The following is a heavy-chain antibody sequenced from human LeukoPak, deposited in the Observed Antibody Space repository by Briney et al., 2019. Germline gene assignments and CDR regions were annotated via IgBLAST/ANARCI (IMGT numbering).Heavy chain of an antibody. Sequence: GGSLRLSCAPSGFTFTSYGMHWVRQAPGTGLKWVAVIWYDGSNKFYADSAKGRFAISRDNSKKTLYLEMHSLRAEDTAVYYCARAAAGGSDAFDIWGQGTMVTVSS. CDR3: ARAAAGGSDAFDI. CDR1: GFTFTSYG. J-gene: IGHJ3*02. D-gene: IGHD6-13*01. V-gene: IGHV3-33*01. CDR2: IWYDGSNK.